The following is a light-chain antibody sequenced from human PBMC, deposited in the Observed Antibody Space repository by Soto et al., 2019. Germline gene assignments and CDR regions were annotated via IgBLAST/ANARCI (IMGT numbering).Light chain of an antibody. CDR1: QSVSSN. V-gene: IGKV3-15*01. J-gene: IGKJ5*01. CDR3: QQYNKWPPIT. CDR2: DTS. Sequence: EIVMTQSPATLSVSPGERATLSCRASQSVSSNLAWYQQKAGQAPRLLIYDTSTRATGIPARFSGSGSGTEFTLTISSLQSEDFAVYYCQQYNKWPPITFGQGTRLEIK.